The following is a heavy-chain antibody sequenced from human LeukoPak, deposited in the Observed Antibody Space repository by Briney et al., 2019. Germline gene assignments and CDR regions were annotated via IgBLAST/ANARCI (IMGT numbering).Heavy chain of an antibody. D-gene: IGHD6-6*01. CDR1: GGSISSYY. CDR2: IYYSGST. Sequence: PSETLSLTCTVSGGSISSYYWSWIRQPPGKGLEWIGYIYYSGSTNYNPSLKSRVTISVDTSKNQFSLKLSSVTAADTAVYYCARAELVVAARLISNYYYYYMDVWGKGTTVTVSS. CDR3: ARAELVVAARLISNYYYYYMDV. J-gene: IGHJ6*03. V-gene: IGHV4-59*01.